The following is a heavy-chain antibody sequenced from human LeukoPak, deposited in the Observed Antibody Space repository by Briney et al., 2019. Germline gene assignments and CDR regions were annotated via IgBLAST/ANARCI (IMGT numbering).Heavy chain of an antibody. CDR1: GFTFRSYW. D-gene: IGHD3-10*01. CDR2: INSDGSTT. V-gene: IGHV3-74*01. CDR3: ARAGNYHGSGSYYRPSYYYYGMDV. Sequence: GGSLRLSCAASGFTFRSYWMHWVRQAPGKGLVWVSRINSDGSTTSYADSVKGRFTISRDNSKNTLYLQMNSLRAENTAVYYCARAGNYHGSGSYYRPSYYYYGMDVWGQGTTVTVSS. J-gene: IGHJ6*02.